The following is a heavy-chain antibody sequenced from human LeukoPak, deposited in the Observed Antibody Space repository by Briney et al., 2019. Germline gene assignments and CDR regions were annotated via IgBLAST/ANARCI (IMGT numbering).Heavy chain of an antibody. V-gene: IGHV3-7*01. J-gene: IGHJ4*02. CDR2: IKQDGSEK. D-gene: IGHD3-22*01. Sequence: PGGSLRLSCAASGFTFRSYWMTWVRQAPGKGLEWVANIKQDGSEKYYVDSAKGRFTISRDNAKNTLYLQMNSLRAEDTAVYYCARDGDSSGYYWGNYFDYWGQGTLVTVSS. CDR1: GFTFRSYW. CDR3: ARDGDSSGYYWGNYFDY.